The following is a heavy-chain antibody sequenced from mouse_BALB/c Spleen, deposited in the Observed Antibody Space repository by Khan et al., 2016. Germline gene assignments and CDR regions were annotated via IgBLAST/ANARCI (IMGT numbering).Heavy chain of an antibody. CDR3: TRLYYYGTSDY. CDR2: INPASSTI. D-gene: IGHD1-1*01. Sequence: EVKLLESGGGLVQPGGSLKLSCAASGFDFSRYWMSWVRQAPGKGLEWIGEINPASSTIKYTPSLKDKFIISRDNAKNTLYLQMSKVRSEDTTLYYFTRLYYYGTSDYWGQGTTLTVSS. CDR1: GFDFSRYW. J-gene: IGHJ2*01. V-gene: IGHV4-1*02.